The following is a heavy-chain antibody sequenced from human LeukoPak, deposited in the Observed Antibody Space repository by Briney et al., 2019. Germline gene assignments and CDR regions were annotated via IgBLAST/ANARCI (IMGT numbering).Heavy chain of an antibody. Sequence: SSETLSLTCAVYGGSFSGYYWSWIRQPPGKGLEWIGYIYYSGSTNYNPSLKSRVTISVDTSKNQFSLKLSSVTAADTAVYYCARLQYYDILTGYQNWFDPWGQGTLVTVSS. V-gene: IGHV4-59*01. CDR1: GGSFSGYY. J-gene: IGHJ5*02. CDR2: IYYSGST. D-gene: IGHD3-9*01. CDR3: ARLQYYDILTGYQNWFDP.